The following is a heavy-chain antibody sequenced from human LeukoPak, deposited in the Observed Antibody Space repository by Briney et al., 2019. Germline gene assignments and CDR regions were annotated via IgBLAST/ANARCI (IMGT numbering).Heavy chain of an antibody. CDR3: AREEGFYILTFYGMDV. CDR1: GFTFSSYE. Sequence: GGSLRPSCAASGFTFSSYEMNWVRQAPGKGLEWVSYISSSGSTIYYADSVKGRFTISRDNAKNSLYLQMNSLRAEDTAVYYCAREEGFYILTFYGMDVWGQGTTVTVS. J-gene: IGHJ6*02. D-gene: IGHD3-9*01. CDR2: ISSSGSTI. V-gene: IGHV3-48*03.